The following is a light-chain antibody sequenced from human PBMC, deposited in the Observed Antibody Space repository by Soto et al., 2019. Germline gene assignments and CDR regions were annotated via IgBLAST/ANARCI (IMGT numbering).Light chain of an antibody. Sequence: QSVLTQPASVSGSPGQSITISCTGTSSEVGGYKYVSWYQQHPGKAPKLMIYTVSNRPSGVSNRSSGSKSGNTASLTISRLQVEYEADYYCSSYTSSSSYVFGAGTKVTVL. CDR3: SSYTSSSSYV. V-gene: IGLV2-14*01. CDR1: SSEVGGYKY. J-gene: IGLJ1*01. CDR2: TVS.